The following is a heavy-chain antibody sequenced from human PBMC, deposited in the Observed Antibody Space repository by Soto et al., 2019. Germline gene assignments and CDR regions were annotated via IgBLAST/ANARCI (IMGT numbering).Heavy chain of an antibody. CDR3: VRSKGGYSYGTPFDY. D-gene: IGHD5-18*01. Sequence: DVQLEESGGALVQPGRSLRLSCAASGFTFDDYAMYWVRQVLGKGLEWVSSISWNSGNIGYADSVKGRFTTSRDNAENSLYLQMNSLRPEDTALYYCVRSKGGYSYGTPFDYWGPGTLVTVSS. J-gene: IGHJ4*02. CDR2: ISWNSGNI. CDR1: GFTFDDYA. V-gene: IGHV3-9*01.